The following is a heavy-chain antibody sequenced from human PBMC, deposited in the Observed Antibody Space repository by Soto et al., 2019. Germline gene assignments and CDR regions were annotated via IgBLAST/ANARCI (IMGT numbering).Heavy chain of an antibody. J-gene: IGHJ2*01. D-gene: IGHD4-4*01. Sequence: QVQLVESGGGVVQPGRSLRLSCAASGFTFRSYAMHWVRQAPGKGLEWVAVISYDGSNKYYADSVKGRFTISRDNSKNTLELQMNSLRAEDTAVDYCARPLWRDDYNWGYFDLWGRGTLVTVSS. CDR1: GFTFRSYA. V-gene: IGHV3-30-3*01. CDR3: ARPLWRDDYNWGYFDL. CDR2: ISYDGSNK.